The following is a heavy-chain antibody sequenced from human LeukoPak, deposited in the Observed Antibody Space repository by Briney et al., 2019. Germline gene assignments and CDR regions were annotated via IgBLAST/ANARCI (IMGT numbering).Heavy chain of an antibody. CDR3: AHRRVSGTYCGGDCPEAFDI. CDR1: GFSLSTSGVG. J-gene: IGHJ3*02. Sequence: SGPTLVNPTQTLTLTCTFSGFSLSTSGVGVGWIRQPPGKALEWLALIYWDDDKRYSPSLKSRLTITKDTSKNQVVLTMTNMDPVDTATYYCAHRRVSGTYCGGDCPEAFDIWGQGTMVTVSS. D-gene: IGHD2-21*02. V-gene: IGHV2-5*02. CDR2: IYWDDDK.